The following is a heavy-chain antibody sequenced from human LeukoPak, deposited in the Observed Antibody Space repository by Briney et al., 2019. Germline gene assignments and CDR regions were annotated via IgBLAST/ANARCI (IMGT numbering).Heavy chain of an antibody. J-gene: IGHJ4*02. Sequence: GASVKVSCKASGYTFTGYYMHWVRQAPGQGLEWIGWINPNSGGTDYAQKFQGRVTMTRDTSISTAHMELSRLRSDDTAVYYCARVGYDGSGSDWGQGTLVTVSS. CDR2: INPNSGGT. D-gene: IGHD3-22*01. CDR3: ARVGYDGSGSD. V-gene: IGHV1-2*02. CDR1: GYTFTGYY.